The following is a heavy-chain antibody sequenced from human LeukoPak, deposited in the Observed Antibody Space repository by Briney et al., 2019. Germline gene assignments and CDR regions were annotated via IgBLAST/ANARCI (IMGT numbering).Heavy chain of an antibody. D-gene: IGHD5-18*01. CDR2: IYYSGST. Sequence: SETLSLTCTVSCGSISSYYWSWIRQPPGKGLEWIGYIYYSGSTNYNPSLKSRVTISVDTSKNQFSLKLSSVTAADTAVYYCARERVGYSYGYDYFDYWGQGTLVTVSS. CDR1: CGSISSYY. V-gene: IGHV4-59*01. CDR3: ARERVGYSYGYDYFDY. J-gene: IGHJ4*02.